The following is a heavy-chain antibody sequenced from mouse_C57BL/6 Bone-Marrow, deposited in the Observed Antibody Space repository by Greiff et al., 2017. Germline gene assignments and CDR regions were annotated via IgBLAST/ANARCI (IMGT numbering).Heavy chain of an antibody. CDR2: IYPRSGNT. CDR1: GYTFTSYG. V-gene: IGHV1-81*01. Sequence: QVHVKQSGAELARPGASVKLSCKASGYTFTSYGISWVKQRTGQGLEWIGEIYPRSGNTYYNEKFKGKATLTADKSSSTAYMELRSLTSEYSAVYFCARGGVRRGGTFFADWGQGTLVTVSA. CDR3: ARGGVRRGGTFFAD. J-gene: IGHJ3*01. D-gene: IGHD2-14*01.